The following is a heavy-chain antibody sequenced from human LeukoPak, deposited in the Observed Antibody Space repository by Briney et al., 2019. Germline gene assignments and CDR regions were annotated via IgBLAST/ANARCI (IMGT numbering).Heavy chain of an antibody. CDR3: AGGWRITMVRGPLDY. CDR1: GGTFSSYA. V-gene: IGHV1-69*13. D-gene: IGHD3-10*01. CDR2: IIPIFGTA. Sequence: SVKVSCKASGGTFSSYAISWVRQAPGQGLEWMGGIIPIFGTANYAQKFQGRVTITADESTSTAYTELSSLRSEDTAVYYCAGGWRITMVRGPLDYWGQGTLVTVSS. J-gene: IGHJ4*02.